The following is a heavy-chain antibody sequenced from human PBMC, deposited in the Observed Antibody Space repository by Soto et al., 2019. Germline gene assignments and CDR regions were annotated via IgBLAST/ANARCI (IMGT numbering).Heavy chain of an antibody. J-gene: IGHJ4*02. CDR3: ARDPPHAYAPTVVTVY. Sequence: GGSLRLSCAASGFTFSSYSMNWVRQAPGKGLEWVSSISSSSSYIYYADSVKGRFTISRDNAKNSLYLQMNSLRAEDTAVYYCARDPPHAYAPTVVTVYWGQGTLVTVSS. D-gene: IGHD2-15*01. CDR2: ISSSSSYI. CDR1: GFTFSSYS. V-gene: IGHV3-21*01.